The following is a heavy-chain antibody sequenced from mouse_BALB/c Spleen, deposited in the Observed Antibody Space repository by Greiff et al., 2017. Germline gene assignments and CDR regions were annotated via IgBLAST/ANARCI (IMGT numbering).Heavy chain of an antibody. Sequence: QVQLQQSGAELARPGASVKLSCKASGYTFTSYWMQWVKQRPGQGLEWIGAIYPGDGDTRYTQKFKGKATLTADKSSSTAYMQLSSLASEDSAVYYCASHYYGYDYFDYWGQGTTLTVSA. CDR2: IYPGDGDT. D-gene: IGHD1-2*01. CDR1: GYTFTSYW. J-gene: IGHJ2*01. V-gene: IGHV1-87*01. CDR3: ASHYYGYDYFDY.